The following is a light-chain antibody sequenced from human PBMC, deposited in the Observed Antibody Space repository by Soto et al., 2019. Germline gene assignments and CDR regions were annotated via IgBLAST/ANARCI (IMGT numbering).Light chain of an antibody. CDR3: QQANSFPFA. Sequence: DIQMTQSPSSVSASVGDRVTITCRASQAISSWLAWYQQKPGKAPKLLIYAASFLQSGVPSRFSGSGSGTDFTLTISSLQPEDFAAYYCQQANSFPFAFGGGTKVEIK. V-gene: IGKV1-12*01. CDR1: QAISSW. J-gene: IGKJ4*01. CDR2: AAS.